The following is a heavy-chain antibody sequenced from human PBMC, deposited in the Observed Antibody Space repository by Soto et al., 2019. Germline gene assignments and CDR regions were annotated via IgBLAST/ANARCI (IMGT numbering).Heavy chain of an antibody. J-gene: IGHJ4*02. CDR3: GRENYRGTIAF. CDR1: GGSILNGGHY. D-gene: IGHD4-17*01. Sequence: SETLSLTCTVSGGSILNGGHYWTWIRQHPGKGLEWIGRIFFSGNTHYNPALKSRLTFSLGTAKNQFALKRTSVTPADTAIDCCGRENYRGTIAFWGPRTPVTVS. V-gene: IGHV4-31*03. CDR2: IFFSGNT.